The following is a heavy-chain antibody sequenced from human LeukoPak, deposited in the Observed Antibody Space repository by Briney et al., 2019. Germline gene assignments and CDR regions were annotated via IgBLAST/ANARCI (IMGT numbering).Heavy chain of an antibody. CDR2: INHSGST. Sequence: SETLSLTCAVYGDSFSGYYWSWIRQPPGKGLEWIGEINHSGSTNYNPSLKSRVTISVDTSKNQFSLKLSSVTAADTAVYYCARLMDTAMVPWYFDLWGRGTLVTVSS. D-gene: IGHD5-18*01. J-gene: IGHJ2*01. CDR3: ARLMDTAMVPWYFDL. V-gene: IGHV4-34*01. CDR1: GDSFSGYY.